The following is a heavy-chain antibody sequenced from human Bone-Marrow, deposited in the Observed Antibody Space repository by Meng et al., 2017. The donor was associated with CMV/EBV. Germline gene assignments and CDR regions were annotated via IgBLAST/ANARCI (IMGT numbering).Heavy chain of an antibody. V-gene: IGHV5-51*01. CDR3: ARNAPDSSSYNWFDP. CDR1: GYSFSSYW. Sequence: SGYSFSSYWIGWVRQMPGKGLEWMEIIYPGDSDTRYSPSLQCQVTISADKSISTAYLQWSSLKASDTAMYYCARNAPDSSSYNWFDPWGQGTLVTVSS. J-gene: IGHJ5*02. D-gene: IGHD6-13*01. CDR2: IYPGDSDT.